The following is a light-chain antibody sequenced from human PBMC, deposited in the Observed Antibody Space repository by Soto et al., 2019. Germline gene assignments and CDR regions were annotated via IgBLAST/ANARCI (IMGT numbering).Light chain of an antibody. J-gene: IGLJ2*01. CDR1: SSNIGAGYD. V-gene: IGLV1-40*01. CDR2: GNN. CDR3: QSYDNSLRGV. Sequence: QSVLTQPPSVSGAPGQRVTISCTGSSSNIGAGYDVHWYQQLPGTAPKLLIYGNNNRPSGVPDRFSGSKSGTSASLAITGLQAEDEADYYCQSYDNSLRGVFGGGTKVTVL.